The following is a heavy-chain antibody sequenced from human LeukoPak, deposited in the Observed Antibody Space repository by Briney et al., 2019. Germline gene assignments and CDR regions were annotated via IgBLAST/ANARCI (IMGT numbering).Heavy chain of an antibody. J-gene: IGHJ3*02. CDR2: INPNSGGT. CDR3: ARAGDIVVDAFDI. Sequence: GASVTVSSKASGYTFTGYYMHWVRQAPGQGLECIGWINPNSGGTNYAQKFQGWVTMTRDTSISTAYMELSRLRSDDTAVYYCARAGDIVVDAFDIWGQGTMVTVSS. D-gene: IGHD2-15*01. V-gene: IGHV1-2*04. CDR1: GYTFTGYY.